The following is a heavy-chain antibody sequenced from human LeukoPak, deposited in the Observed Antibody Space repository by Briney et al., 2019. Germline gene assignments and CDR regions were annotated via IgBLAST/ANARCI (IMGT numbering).Heavy chain of an antibody. CDR1: GFTFSSYS. CDR2: ISSSSSYI. V-gene: IGHV3-21*06. CDR3: ATYDNWVAGDV. J-gene: IGHJ6*02. D-gene: IGHD3-22*01. Sequence: GGSLRLSCAASGFTFSSYSMNWVRQAPGKGLEWVSSISSSSSYIYYADSVKGRFTISRDNAKNSLFLQMNSLRVEDTAVYYCATYDNWVAGDVWGQGTTVSVSS.